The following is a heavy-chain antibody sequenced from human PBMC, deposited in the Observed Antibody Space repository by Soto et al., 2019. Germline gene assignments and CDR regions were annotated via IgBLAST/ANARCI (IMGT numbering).Heavy chain of an antibody. J-gene: IGHJ6*02. D-gene: IGHD6-13*01. V-gene: IGHV1-69*13. CDR2: IIPIFGTA. CDR1: GGTFSTYE. CDR3: ARSIAAAGYYAMDV. Sequence: ASVKVSCKASGGTFSTYEINWVRQAPGHGLEWMGEIIPIFGTANYAQKFQGRITITADESTSTAYMELSSLRSEDTAVYFCARSIAAAGYYAMDVWGQGTTVTVSS.